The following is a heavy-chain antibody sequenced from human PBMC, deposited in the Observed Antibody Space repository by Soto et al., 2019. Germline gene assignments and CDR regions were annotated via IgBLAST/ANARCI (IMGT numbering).Heavy chain of an antibody. J-gene: IGHJ3*02. CDR1: GYSFTSYW. Sequence: GVFLKISCRVSGYSFTSYWIGWLRQMPGKGLEWMGIIYPGDSDTRYSPSFQGQVTTSADKCVSTAYLQWSSLKASDTAMYYCARLLGYCSSTSCYADAFGIWGQGTMVTVSS. CDR3: ARLLGYCSSTSCYADAFGI. CDR2: IYPGDSDT. V-gene: IGHV5-51*01. D-gene: IGHD2-2*01.